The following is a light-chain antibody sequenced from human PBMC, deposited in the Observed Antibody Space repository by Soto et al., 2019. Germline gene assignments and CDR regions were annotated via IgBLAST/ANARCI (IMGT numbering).Light chain of an antibody. CDR3: QRYGTSPPLT. Sequence: EIVLTQSPGILSLSPGERATLSCRASQSVTKNNLNWYQQEPGQAPRRLIYVASNRATGIPDRFSGSGSATDFTLTISRLEPEDFAVYFCQRYGTSPPLTFGGGTKVDIK. J-gene: IGKJ4*01. V-gene: IGKV3-20*01. CDR1: QSVTKNN. CDR2: VAS.